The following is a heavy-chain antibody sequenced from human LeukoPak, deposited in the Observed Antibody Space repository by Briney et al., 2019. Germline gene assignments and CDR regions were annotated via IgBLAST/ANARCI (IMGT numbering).Heavy chain of an antibody. Sequence: PGGSLRLSCAVSGITLSNYGMSWVRKAPGKGLEWVAGMSGSGGGTNYADSVKGRFTVSRDNSKNTLYLQMNSLRAEDTAVYYCAKAAGSYCRDAFDIWGQGTMVTVSS. V-gene: IGHV3-23*01. CDR3: AKAAGSYCRDAFDI. J-gene: IGHJ3*02. CDR1: GITLSNYG. D-gene: IGHD1-26*01. CDR2: MSGSGGGT.